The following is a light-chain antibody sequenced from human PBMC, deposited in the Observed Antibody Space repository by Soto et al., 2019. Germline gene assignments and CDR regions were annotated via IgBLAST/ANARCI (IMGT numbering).Light chain of an antibody. CDR2: DAS. CDR1: QSVSSSS. V-gene: IGKV3-20*01. J-gene: IGKJ1*01. CDR3: QQYGGSPRT. Sequence: EIVLTQSPGTLSLSPGERATLSCRASQSVSSSSLAWYQQKRGQAPRLLIHDASSRATGIPDRFSGSGSGTDFTLTISRLEPEDFAVYYCQQYGGSPRTFGQGTKGAVK.